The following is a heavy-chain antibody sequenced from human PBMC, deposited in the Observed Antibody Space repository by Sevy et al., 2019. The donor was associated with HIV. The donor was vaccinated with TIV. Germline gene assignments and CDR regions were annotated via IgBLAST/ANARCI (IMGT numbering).Heavy chain of an antibody. D-gene: IGHD3-22*01. Sequence: GGSLRLSCAASGFTFSSYAMSWVRQAPGKGLEWVSAISGSGGSTWYSDSVKGRFTISRDNSKNTLYLQMNSLRAEDTAVYHCAKSPAPMIVVGGCYGLDVWGQGTTVTVSS. CDR1: GFTFSSYA. CDR3: AKSPAPMIVVGGCYGLDV. J-gene: IGHJ6*02. V-gene: IGHV3-23*01. CDR2: ISGSGGST.